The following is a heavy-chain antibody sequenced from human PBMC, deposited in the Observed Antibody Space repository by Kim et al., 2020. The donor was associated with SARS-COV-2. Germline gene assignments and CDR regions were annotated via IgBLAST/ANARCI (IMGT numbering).Heavy chain of an antibody. CDR2: IIPIFGTA. J-gene: IGHJ5*02. D-gene: IGHD3-10*01. Sequence: SVKVSCKASGGTFSSYAISWVRQAPGQGLEWMGGIIPIFGTANYAQKFQGRVTITADESTSTAYMELSSLRSEDTAVYYCARDLSPSMVRETSTMFDPWGQGTLVTVSS. V-gene: IGHV1-69*13. CDR3: ARDLSPSMVRETSTMFDP. CDR1: GGTFSSYA.